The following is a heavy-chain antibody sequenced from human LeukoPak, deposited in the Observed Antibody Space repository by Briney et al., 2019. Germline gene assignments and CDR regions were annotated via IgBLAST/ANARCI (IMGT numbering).Heavy chain of an antibody. V-gene: IGHV3-21*01. CDR3: ARGFLEWATDAFDI. CDR1: GFTFSSYS. CDR2: ISSSSSYI. J-gene: IGHJ3*02. D-gene: IGHD3-3*01. Sequence: GGSLRLSCAASGFTFSSYSMNWVRQAPGKGLEWVSSISSSSSYIYCADSVKGRFTISRDNAKNSLYLQMNSLRAEDTAVYYCARGFLEWATDAFDIWGQGTMVTVSS.